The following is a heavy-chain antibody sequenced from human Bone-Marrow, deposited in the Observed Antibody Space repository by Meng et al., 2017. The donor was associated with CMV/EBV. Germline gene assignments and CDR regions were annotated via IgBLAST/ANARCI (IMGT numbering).Heavy chain of an antibody. V-gene: IGHV3-74*01. CDR1: GFTFSSYW. J-gene: IGHJ6*02. D-gene: IGHD3-10*01. Sequence: GESLKISCAASGFTFSSYWMHWVRQAPGKGLVWVSRINSDGSSTSYADSVKGRFTISRDNAKNTLYLQMNSLRAEETAVYYCAKGMVRGARAMDVWGQGTTVTVSS. CDR3: AKGMVRGARAMDV. CDR2: INSDGSST.